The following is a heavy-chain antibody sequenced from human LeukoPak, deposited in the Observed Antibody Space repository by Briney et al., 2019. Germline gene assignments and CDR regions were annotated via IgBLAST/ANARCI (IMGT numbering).Heavy chain of an antibody. D-gene: IGHD6-6*01. V-gene: IGHV4-61*02. Sequence: SQTLSLTCTVSGGSVSSGTYYWTWIRPPAGKGLEWIGRIYTSGSTNFDPSLKSRVSISLDTSQNQFSLKLSSVTAADTAVYYCAREGAARNFDYWGQGNLVTVSS. J-gene: IGHJ4*02. CDR1: GGSVSSGTYY. CDR2: IYTSGST. CDR3: AREGAARNFDY.